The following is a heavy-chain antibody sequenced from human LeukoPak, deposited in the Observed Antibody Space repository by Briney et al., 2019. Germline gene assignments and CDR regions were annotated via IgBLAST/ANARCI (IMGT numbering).Heavy chain of an antibody. J-gene: IGHJ6*02. CDR2: IWYDGSNK. D-gene: IGHD6-13*01. CDR1: GFTFSSYG. Sequence: PGRSLRLSCAASGFTFSSYGMHWVRQAPGKGLEWVAVIWYDGSNKYYADSVKGRFTISRDNSKNTLYLQMNSLRAEDTAVYYCAREGGGIAAVGRSFHYYYYYGMDVWGQGTTVTVSS. V-gene: IGHV3-33*01. CDR3: AREGGGIAAVGRSFHYYYYYGMDV.